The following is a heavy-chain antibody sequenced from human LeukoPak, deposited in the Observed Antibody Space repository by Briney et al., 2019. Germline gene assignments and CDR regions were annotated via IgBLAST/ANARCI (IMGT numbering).Heavy chain of an antibody. Sequence: GESLKISCKGSGYSFTSYWIGWVRQMPGKGLERMGIIYPGDSDTRYSPSFQGQVTISADKSISTAYLQWSSLKASDTAMYYCARHKTSYYYDSSGYNHWGQGTLVTVSS. J-gene: IGHJ5*02. D-gene: IGHD3-22*01. CDR1: GYSFTSYW. V-gene: IGHV5-51*01. CDR3: ARHKTSYYYDSSGYNH. CDR2: IYPGDSDT.